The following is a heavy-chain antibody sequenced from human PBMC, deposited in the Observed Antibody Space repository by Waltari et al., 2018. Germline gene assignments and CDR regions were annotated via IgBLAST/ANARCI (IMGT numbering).Heavy chain of an antibody. CDR2: ISYDGSNK. CDR1: GFTFSSYG. J-gene: IGHJ6*03. Sequence: QVQLVESGGGVVQPGRSLRLSCAASGFTFSSYGMHWVRQAPGKGLEWVAVISYDGSNKYYADSVKGRFTISRDNSKNTLYLQMNSLRAEDTAVYYCAKQLELLMDVWGKGTTVTVSS. CDR3: AKQLELLMDV. V-gene: IGHV3-30*18. D-gene: IGHD1-7*01.